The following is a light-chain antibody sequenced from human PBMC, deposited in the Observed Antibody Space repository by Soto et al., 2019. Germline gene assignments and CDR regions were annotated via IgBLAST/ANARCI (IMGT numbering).Light chain of an antibody. V-gene: IGLV7-46*01. CDR3: LVIFTGVGEV. J-gene: IGLJ1*01. CDR1: TGAGTSGHL. CDR2: DTS. Sequence: QSVVTQEPSLTVSPGGTVTLTCGSSTGAGTSGHLPHWFQQKPGQAPRTLIYDTSNKHSWTPARFSGSLLGGKAALTLSGAQPEDEADYYCLVIFTGVGEVFGTGTKVTVL.